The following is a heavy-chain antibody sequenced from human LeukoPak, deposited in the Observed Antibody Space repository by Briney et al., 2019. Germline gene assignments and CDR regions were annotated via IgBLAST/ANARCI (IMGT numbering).Heavy chain of an antibody. J-gene: IGHJ4*02. D-gene: IGHD6-19*01. Sequence: GGSLRLSCAASGFTVSSNYMSWVRQAPGKGLEWVSAISGSGGTSYYADSVKGRFTISRDNSKNTLYLQINSLRAEDTAVYYCAKDHLPGIVVADRDYWGQGTLVTVSS. CDR1: GFTVSSNY. CDR2: ISGSGGTS. CDR3: AKDHLPGIVVADRDY. V-gene: IGHV3-23*01.